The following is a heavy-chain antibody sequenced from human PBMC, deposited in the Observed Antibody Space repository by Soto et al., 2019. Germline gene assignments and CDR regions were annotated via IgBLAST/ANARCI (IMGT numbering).Heavy chain of an antibody. CDR3: ARPYYYRSGEYGWDL. CDR2: MSYSGST. V-gene: IGHV4-39*01. Sequence: SETLSLTCTVSGGSISSSSYYWGWIRQPPGKGLEWIGSMSYSGSTFYNPSLNSRVTVSVDTSKNQFSLKLSSVTAADTAVYYWARPYYYRSGEYGWDLWGQGPTVTVSS. D-gene: IGHD3-10*01. CDR1: GGSISSSSYY. J-gene: IGHJ6*02.